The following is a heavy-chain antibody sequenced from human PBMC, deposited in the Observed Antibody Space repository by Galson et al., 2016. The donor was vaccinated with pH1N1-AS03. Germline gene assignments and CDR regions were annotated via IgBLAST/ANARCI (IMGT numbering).Heavy chain of an antibody. V-gene: IGHV3-48*03. CDR3: ARALGTVVTPGR. D-gene: IGHD4-23*01. J-gene: IGHJ4*02. CDR2: ISSSGGTI. CDR1: GFTLSTYD. Sequence: SLRLSCAASGFTLSTYDMHWVRQAPGKGLEWVSYISSSGGTIYSADSVKGRFTISRDNAKNSLYLQMNSLRAEDTAFYYCARALGTVVTPGRWGQGTLVTVSS.